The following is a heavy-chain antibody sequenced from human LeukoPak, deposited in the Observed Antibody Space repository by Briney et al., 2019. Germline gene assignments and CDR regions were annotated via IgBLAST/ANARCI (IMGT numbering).Heavy chain of an antibody. CDR3: AAILHSSGYSY. J-gene: IGHJ4*02. V-gene: IGHV1-18*01. CDR1: GHTFTSYG. D-gene: IGHD3-22*01. CDR2: ISAYNGNT. Sequence: GASVKVSCKASGHTFTSYGISWVRQAPGQGLEWMGWISAYNGNTNNAQKLQGRVTMTTDTSTSTAYMELRSLRSDDTAVYYCAAILHSSGYSYWGQGTLVTVSS.